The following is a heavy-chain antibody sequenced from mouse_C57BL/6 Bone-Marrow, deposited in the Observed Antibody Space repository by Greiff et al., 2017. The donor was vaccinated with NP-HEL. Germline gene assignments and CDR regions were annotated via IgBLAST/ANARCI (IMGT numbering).Heavy chain of an antibody. CDR1: GFTFSDYY. D-gene: IGHD1-1*01. Sequence: EVKVVESEGGLVQPGRSMKLSCTASGFTFSDYYMAWVRQVPEKGLEWVANINYDGSSTYYLDSLKSRFIISRDNAKNILYLQMSSLKSEDTATYYCARDGYYYGSKNAMDYWGQGTSVTVSS. CDR3: ARDGYYYGSKNAMDY. CDR2: INYDGSST. J-gene: IGHJ4*01. V-gene: IGHV5-16*01.